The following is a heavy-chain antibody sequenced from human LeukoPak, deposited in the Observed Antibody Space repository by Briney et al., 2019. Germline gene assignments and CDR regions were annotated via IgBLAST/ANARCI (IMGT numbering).Heavy chain of an antibody. V-gene: IGHV4-39*01. CDR2: IYYSGST. Sequence: SETLSLTCTVSGGSISSSPYYWAWIRQPPGKGLEWIGSIYYSGSTYYNPSLKSRVTISADTSRNQFSLRLTSVTAADTAVYYCARRHYGSSGHHLFDYWGQGTLVTVSS. CDR3: ARRHYGSSGHHLFDY. CDR1: GGSISSSPYY. J-gene: IGHJ4*02. D-gene: IGHD3-22*01.